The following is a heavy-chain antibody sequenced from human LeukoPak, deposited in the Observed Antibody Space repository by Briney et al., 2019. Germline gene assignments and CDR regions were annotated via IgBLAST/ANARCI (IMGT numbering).Heavy chain of an antibody. CDR2: INPKSGVT. CDR3: ARRIAVAGSPVYCFDY. CDR1: AYTLSGYY. D-gene: IGHD6-19*01. J-gene: IGHJ4*02. Sequence: RASVKVSCKASAYTLSGYYMHWVRQAPGQGLEWMGWINPKSGVTNYAQKFQGRVTMTWDTSINTTFMELSRLRSDDTAVYYCARRIAVAGSPVYCFDYWGQGTLVTVSS. V-gene: IGHV1-2*02.